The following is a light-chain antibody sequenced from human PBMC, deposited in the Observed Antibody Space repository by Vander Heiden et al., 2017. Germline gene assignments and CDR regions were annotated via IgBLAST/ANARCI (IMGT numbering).Light chain of an antibody. V-gene: IGKV4-1*01. CDR2: WAS. CDR3: QQYSRSPPRLT. Sequence: DIGMTQSPDYLAVSLGGRATNHCKASQSVLYNSDNKIYLTWYQQKPGQPPKLLISWASTRESGVPDRFSGSGSGTDFTLTISSLQAEDVAVYYCQQYSRSPPRLTFGGGTKVEIK. CDR1: QSVLYNSDNKIY. J-gene: IGKJ4*01.